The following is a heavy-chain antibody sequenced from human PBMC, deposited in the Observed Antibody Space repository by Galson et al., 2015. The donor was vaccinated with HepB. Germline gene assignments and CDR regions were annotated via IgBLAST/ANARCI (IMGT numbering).Heavy chain of an antibody. J-gene: IGHJ4*02. Sequence: SLRLSCAASGFTFSSYAMSWVRQAPGKGLEWVSGITNSGGTTYYADSVPGRFTISRDNSKNTLYLQMNSLRAEDTAVYYCAKVWGSVVTDSFDYWGQGTPVTVAS. D-gene: IGHD2-2*01. V-gene: IGHV3-23*01. CDR3: AKVWGSVVTDSFDY. CDR1: GFTFSSYA. CDR2: ITNSGGTT.